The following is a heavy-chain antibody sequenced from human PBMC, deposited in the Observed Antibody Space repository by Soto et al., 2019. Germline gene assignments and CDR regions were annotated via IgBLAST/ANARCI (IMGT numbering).Heavy chain of an antibody. CDR3: ATRGGYDILTGSDWYFDL. CDR1: GFTFSSYG. D-gene: IGHD3-9*01. Sequence: VGSLRLSCAASGFTFSSYGMHWVRQAPGKGLEWVAVIWYDGSNKYYADSVKGRFTISRDNSKNTLYLQMNSLRAEDTAVYYCATRGGYDILTGSDWYFDLWGRGTLVTVSS. V-gene: IGHV3-33*01. J-gene: IGHJ2*01. CDR2: IWYDGSNK.